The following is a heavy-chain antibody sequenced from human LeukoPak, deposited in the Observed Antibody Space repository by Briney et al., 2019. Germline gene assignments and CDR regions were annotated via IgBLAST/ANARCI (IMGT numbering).Heavy chain of an antibody. CDR2: IRYDGSNK. Sequence: GGSLRLSCAASGFTFSSYGMHWVRQAPGKGLEWVAFIRYDGSNKYYADSVKGRFTISRDNSKNTLYLQMNSLRAEDTAVYYCARGAYSYGYYYYMDVWGKGTTVIISS. D-gene: IGHD5-18*01. CDR1: GFTFSSYG. J-gene: IGHJ6*03. CDR3: ARGAYSYGYYYYMDV. V-gene: IGHV3-30*02.